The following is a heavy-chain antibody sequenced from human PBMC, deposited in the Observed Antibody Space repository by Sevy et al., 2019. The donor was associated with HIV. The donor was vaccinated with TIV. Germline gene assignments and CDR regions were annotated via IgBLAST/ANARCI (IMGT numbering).Heavy chain of an antibody. J-gene: IGHJ4*02. Sequence: GGSLRLSCAAPRFTFSTYDIHWVRQAPGKGLEWVAVISHDGSYQYYTDSVKGRFTISRDDSKNKAYLQMNSLRADDSGVYYCAKGQGYDYIWGNERSEYYFDYWGQGTLVTVSS. CDR3: AKGQGYDYIWGNERSEYYFDY. CDR2: ISHDGSYQ. CDR1: RFTFSTYD. V-gene: IGHV3-30*18. D-gene: IGHD3-16*01.